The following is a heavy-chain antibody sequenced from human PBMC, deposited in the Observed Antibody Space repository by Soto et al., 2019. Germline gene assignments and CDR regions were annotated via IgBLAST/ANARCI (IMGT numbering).Heavy chain of an antibody. CDR3: ARIRVYEVDV. D-gene: IGHD2-8*01. J-gene: IGHJ6*02. Sequence: GSLRLSCAASGFTFSSHTMNWVRQTPGKGLEWVSFIASRTSTVYYADSGKGRFTISRDNAKNSLYLEMNSLRDEDTAVYYCARIRVYEVDVWGQGTTVTVSS. CDR2: IASRTSTV. CDR1: GFTFSSHT. V-gene: IGHV3-48*02.